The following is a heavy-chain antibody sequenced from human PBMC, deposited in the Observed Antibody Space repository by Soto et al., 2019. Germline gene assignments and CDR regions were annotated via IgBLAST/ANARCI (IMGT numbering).Heavy chain of an antibody. J-gene: IGHJ6*03. V-gene: IGHV3-66*01. D-gene: IGHD2-2*01. CDR2: IYTAGDT. Sequence: GGSLILSCAASGLTVSTNYMSWVRQAPGKGLEWVSVIYTAGDTYYADSVKGRFTTSRDNSKNTLYLQMNNLRAEDTAVYYCARGAVVPAAIYYYYMDVWAIGTTVTVSS. CDR1: GLTVSTNY. CDR3: ARGAVVPAAIYYYYMDV.